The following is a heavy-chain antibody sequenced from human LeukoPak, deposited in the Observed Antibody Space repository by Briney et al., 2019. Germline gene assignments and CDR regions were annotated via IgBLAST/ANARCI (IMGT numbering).Heavy chain of an antibody. J-gene: IGHJ6*02. CDR1: GGTFSSYA. CDR2: IIPIFGTA. D-gene: IGHD4-11*01. CDR3: ARGTVDDGYYYYYGMDV. Sequence: SVKVSCKASGGTFSSYAISWVRQAPGQGLEWMGGIIPIFGTANYAQKFQGRVTITADESTSTAYMELSSLRSEDTAVYYCARGTVDDGYYYYYGMDVWGQGTTVTVSS. V-gene: IGHV1-69*01.